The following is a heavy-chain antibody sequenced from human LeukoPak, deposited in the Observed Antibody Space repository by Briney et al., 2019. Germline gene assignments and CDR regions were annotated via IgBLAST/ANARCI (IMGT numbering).Heavy chain of an antibody. CDR2: ISVDGSKK. CDR1: GFTFSGYP. J-gene: IGHJ4*02. V-gene: IGHV3-30*04. D-gene: IGHD5-12*01. CDR3: ARSNGYSGGLDSGYFDS. Sequence: PGGSLRLSCAASGFTFSGYPMHWVRQAPGKGLERVAVISVDGSKKYYADSVKGRFSISRDNSKNTLYLQMNSLRAEDTAVYYCARSNGYSGGLDSGYFDSWGQGSLVTVSS.